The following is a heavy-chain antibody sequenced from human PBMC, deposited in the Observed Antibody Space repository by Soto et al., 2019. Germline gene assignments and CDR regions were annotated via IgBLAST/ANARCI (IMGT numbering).Heavy chain of an antibody. V-gene: IGHV3-23*01. J-gene: IGHJ4*02. D-gene: IGHD3-22*01. CDR3: AKRRFDTSGDFDY. CDR1: GFAFSSHG. CDR2: ISGSGGST. Sequence: EVQLLECGGGLVQPGGSLRLSCAASGFAFSSHGMTWVRQAPGKGLEWVSAISGSGGSTHYADSVKGRCTISRDNPKNTLYLQMNSLRAEDTAVYYCAKRRFDTSGDFDYWGQGTLVTVSS.